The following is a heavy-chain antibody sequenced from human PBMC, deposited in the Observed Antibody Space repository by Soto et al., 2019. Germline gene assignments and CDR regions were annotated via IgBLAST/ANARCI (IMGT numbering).Heavy chain of an antibody. D-gene: IGHD3-10*01. CDR3: ARGGANGSGSYSYYYYGMDV. Sequence: LETLSLTCAVYGGSFSGYYWSWIRQPPGKGLEWIGEINHSGSTNYNPSLKSRVTISVDTSKNQFSLKLSSVTAADTAVYYCARGGANGSGSYSYYYYGMDVWGQGATVTVSS. CDR2: INHSGST. CDR1: GGSFSGYY. J-gene: IGHJ6*02. V-gene: IGHV4-34*01.